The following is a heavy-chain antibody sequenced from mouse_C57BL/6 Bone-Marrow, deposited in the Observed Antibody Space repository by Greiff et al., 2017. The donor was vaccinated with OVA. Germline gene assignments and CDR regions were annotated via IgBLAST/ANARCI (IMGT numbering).Heavy chain of an antibody. Sequence: EVQGVESGGGLVKPGGSLKLSCAASGFTFSSYTMSWVRQTPEKRLEWVATISGGGGNTYYPDSVKGRFTISRDNAKNTLYLQMSSLRSEDTALYYCARHTGTDFDYWGQGTTLTVSS. V-gene: IGHV5-9*01. CDR1: GFTFSSYT. J-gene: IGHJ2*01. CDR2: ISGGGGNT. D-gene: IGHD1-1*01. CDR3: ARHTGTDFDY.